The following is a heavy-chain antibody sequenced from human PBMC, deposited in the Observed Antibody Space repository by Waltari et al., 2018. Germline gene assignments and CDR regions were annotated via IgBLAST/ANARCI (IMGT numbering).Heavy chain of an antibody. CDR2: ITRSAAFI. CDR1: GFMFNTYD. Sequence: EVLLMESGGGLVKPGGSLRLSCAVSGFMFNTYDMHWVRQAPGQGPEWVSMITRSAAFIYYANSVKGRFTVSRDDAEKSLFLQMDSLTVEDTAVYYCARSSPQGTPGGIDHWGQGTLVTVSS. D-gene: IGHD1-26*01. V-gene: IGHV3-21*01. J-gene: IGHJ5*02. CDR3: ARSSPQGTPGGIDH.